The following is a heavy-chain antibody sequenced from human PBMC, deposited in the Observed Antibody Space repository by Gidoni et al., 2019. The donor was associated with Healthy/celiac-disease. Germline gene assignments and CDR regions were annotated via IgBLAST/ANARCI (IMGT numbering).Heavy chain of an antibody. Sequence: EVQLVESGGGLVQPGGSLRLSCAASGFPFSSYWMSWVRQAPGKGLEWVANIKQDGSEKYYVDSVKGRFTISRDNAKNSLYLQMNSLRAEDTAVYYCARGPNYGGKLVRYYYYGMDVWGQGTTVTVSS. CDR1: GFPFSSYW. CDR3: ARGPNYGGKLVRYYYYGMDV. D-gene: IGHD4-17*01. J-gene: IGHJ6*02. CDR2: IKQDGSEK. V-gene: IGHV3-7*01.